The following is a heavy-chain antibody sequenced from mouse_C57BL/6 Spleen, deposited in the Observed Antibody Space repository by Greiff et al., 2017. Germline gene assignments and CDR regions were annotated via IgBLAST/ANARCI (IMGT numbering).Heavy chain of an antibody. Sequence: QVQLQQPGAELVKPGASVKLSCKASGYTFTSYWMQWVKQRPGQGLEWIGEIDPSDSYTNYNQKFKGKATLTVDTSSSTAYMQLSSLTSEDSAVYYCARRPYYGSSYGYFDYWGQGTTLTFSS. CDR2: IDPSDSYT. CDR1: GYTFTSYW. J-gene: IGHJ2*01. V-gene: IGHV1-50*01. D-gene: IGHD1-1*01. CDR3: ARRPYYGSSYGYFDY.